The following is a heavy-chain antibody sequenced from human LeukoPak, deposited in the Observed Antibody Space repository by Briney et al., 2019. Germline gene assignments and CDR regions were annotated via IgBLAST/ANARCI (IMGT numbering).Heavy chain of an antibody. Sequence: GGSLRLSCAASGFTFSTYAMSWVRHAPGKGLEWVSTISGSGGSTYYADSVKGRFTISRDNSKNTLYLQMNSLRAEDTAVYYCAKESGYCTSTTCYKYWGQGTLVTVSS. CDR1: GFTFSTYA. D-gene: IGHD2-2*02. CDR3: AKESGYCTSTTCYKY. J-gene: IGHJ4*02. V-gene: IGHV3-23*01. CDR2: ISGSGGST.